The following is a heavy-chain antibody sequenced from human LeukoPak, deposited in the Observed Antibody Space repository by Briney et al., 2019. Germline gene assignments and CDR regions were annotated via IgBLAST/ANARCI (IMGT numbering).Heavy chain of an antibody. J-gene: IGHJ4*02. CDR2: IYSGGSP. CDR3: ATDSSGYIDY. V-gene: IGHV3-53*01. D-gene: IGHD6-19*01. Sequence: QTGGSLRLSCAASGFTVRSSYMSWVRQAPGKGLEWVSVIYSGGSPDYADSAKGRFTISSDNSKNTLYLQMNSLRVEDTAVYYCATDSSGYIDYWGQGTLVTVSS. CDR1: GFTVRSSY.